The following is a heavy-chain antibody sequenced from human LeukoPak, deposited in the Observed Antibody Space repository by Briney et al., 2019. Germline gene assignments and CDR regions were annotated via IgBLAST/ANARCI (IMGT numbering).Heavy chain of an antibody. CDR1: GFTFSSYS. CDR3: VKDVQALSY. Sequence: GGSLRLSCAASGFTFSSYSMNWVRQAPGKGLEWVSSISSSSSYIYYADSVKGRFTISRDNSKSTVYLQMNSLRAEDTAVYYCVKDVQALSYWGQGTLVTVSS. D-gene: IGHD1-1*01. CDR2: ISSSSSYI. J-gene: IGHJ4*02. V-gene: IGHV3-21*01.